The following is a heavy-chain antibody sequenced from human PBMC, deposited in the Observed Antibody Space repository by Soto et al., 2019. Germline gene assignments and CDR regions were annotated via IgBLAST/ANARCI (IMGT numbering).Heavy chain of an antibody. V-gene: IGHV3-48*02. D-gene: IGHD3-22*01. Sequence: EVQLVESGGGLVQPGGSLRLSCAASGFTFTSHNMAWVRQAPGKGLEWVSYIRGSGDTRYYADSVRGRFTISRGNAKDSLYLQMNSLRDEDTAVYYCARDPAVGSSGLYYFDYWGQGALVTVSS. CDR1: GFTFTSHN. J-gene: IGHJ4*02. CDR2: IRGSGDTR. CDR3: ARDPAVGSSGLYYFDY.